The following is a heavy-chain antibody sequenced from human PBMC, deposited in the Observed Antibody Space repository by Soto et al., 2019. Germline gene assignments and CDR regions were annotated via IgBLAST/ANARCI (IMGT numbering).Heavy chain of an antibody. CDR2: MSPDSGDT. D-gene: IGHD5-12*01. V-gene: IGHV1-8*01. CDR1: GYTISSYD. J-gene: IGHJ5*02. CDR3: ARDIMAP. Sequence: QVQLVQSGAEVKKPGASVKVSCKASGYTISSYDINWVRQATGQGHEWMGWMSPDSGDTGYAPSFQGRVAMTRNISINTAYLELSSLTPEDTGVYYCARDIMAPWGQGTLVTVSS.